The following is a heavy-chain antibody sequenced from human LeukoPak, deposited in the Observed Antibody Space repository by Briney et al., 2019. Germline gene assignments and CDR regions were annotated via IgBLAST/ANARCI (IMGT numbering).Heavy chain of an antibody. J-gene: IGHJ6*02. Sequence: SETLSLTCTVSGGSISSYYWSWIRQPPGKGLEWIGEVNHSGSTNYNPSLKSRVTISVDTSKNQFSLKLSSVTAADTAVYYCASATYYYDSSGPGDLGYYGMDVWGQGTTVTVSS. D-gene: IGHD3-22*01. CDR1: GGSISSYY. CDR3: ASATYYYDSSGPGDLGYYGMDV. V-gene: IGHV4-34*01. CDR2: VNHSGST.